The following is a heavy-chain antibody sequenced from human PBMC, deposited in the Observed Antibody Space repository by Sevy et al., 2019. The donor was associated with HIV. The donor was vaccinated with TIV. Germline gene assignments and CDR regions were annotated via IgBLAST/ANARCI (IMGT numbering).Heavy chain of an antibody. D-gene: IGHD2-21*02. CDR3: ARVGVSYCTDDCYHRFDY. CDR2: ISYDGSKK. J-gene: IGHJ4*02. Sequence: GGSLRLSCVASGFTFSSYALLWVRQAPGKGLEWVSLISYDGSKKYYSDSVKGRLAISRDESKTTLFLQMNSLRSEDTAIYYCARVGVSYCTDDCYHRFDYWGRGTLVTVSS. V-gene: IGHV3-30*09. CDR1: GFTFSSYA.